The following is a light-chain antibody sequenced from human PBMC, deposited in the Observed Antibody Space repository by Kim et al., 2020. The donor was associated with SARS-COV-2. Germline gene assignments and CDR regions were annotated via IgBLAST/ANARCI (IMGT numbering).Light chain of an antibody. Sequence: GESVHISCTGASSDVGGYNFVSWYQQHPGKAPKLIIFEVSKRPSGVPDRFSGSKSGNTASLTVSGLQAEDEADYYCSSYADNSNYVFGTGTKVTVL. CDR3: SSYADNSNYV. V-gene: IGLV2-8*01. CDR1: SSDVGGYNF. J-gene: IGLJ1*01. CDR2: EVS.